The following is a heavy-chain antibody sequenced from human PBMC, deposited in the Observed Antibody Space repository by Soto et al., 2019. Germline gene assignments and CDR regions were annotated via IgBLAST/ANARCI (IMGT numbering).Heavy chain of an antibody. Sequence: GGSLRLSCAASGFTFSSYAMHWVRQAPGKGLEWVAVISYDGSNKYYADSVKGRFTISRDNSKNTLYLQMNSLRAEDTAVYYCTKDPGGETFYYFGMDVWGQGTTVTVSS. D-gene: IGHD2-21*01. J-gene: IGHJ6*02. V-gene: IGHV3-30-3*01. CDR2: ISYDGSNK. CDR1: GFTFSSYA. CDR3: TKDPGGETFYYFGMDV.